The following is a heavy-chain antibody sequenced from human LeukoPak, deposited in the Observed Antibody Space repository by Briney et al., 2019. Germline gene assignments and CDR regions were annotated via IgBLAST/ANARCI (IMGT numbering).Heavy chain of an antibody. V-gene: IGHV3-30*02. D-gene: IGHD3-3*01. CDR2: MRYDGSNK. CDR1: GFTFSSYG. Sequence: GGSLRLSCAASGFTFSSYGMHWVRQAPGKGLEWVAFMRYDGSNKYYADSVKGRFTISRDNSKNTLYLQMNSLRAEDTAVYYCAKDPVSLFGVVIMAGGYFDYWGQGTLVTVSS. J-gene: IGHJ4*02. CDR3: AKDPVSLFGVVIMAGGYFDY.